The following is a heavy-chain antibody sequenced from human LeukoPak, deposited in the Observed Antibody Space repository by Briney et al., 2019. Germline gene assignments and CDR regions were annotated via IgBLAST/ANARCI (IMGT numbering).Heavy chain of an antibody. CDR3: ARASVSYLEGGYYFDY. CDR1: GFTVSSNY. Sequence: GGSLRLSCAASGFTVSSNYMNWVRQAPGKGLEWVSYISSSGSTIYYADSVKGRFTISRDNAKNSLYLQMNSLRAEDTAVYYCARASVSYLEGGYYFDYWGQGTLVTVSS. V-gene: IGHV3-48*03. CDR2: ISSSGSTI. J-gene: IGHJ4*02. D-gene: IGHD1-26*01.